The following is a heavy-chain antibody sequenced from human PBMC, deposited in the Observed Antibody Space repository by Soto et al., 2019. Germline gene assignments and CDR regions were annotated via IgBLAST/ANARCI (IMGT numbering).Heavy chain of an antibody. Sequence: SETLSLTCTVSGGSVSSGSYYWSWIRQPPGKGLEWIGYIYYSGSTNYNPSLKSRVTISVDTSKNQFSLKLSSVTAADTAVYICARAMNYGSGWAMAVSGQGTTVTVSS. V-gene: IGHV4-61*01. J-gene: IGHJ6*02. D-gene: IGHD3-10*01. CDR3: ARAMNYGSGWAMAV. CDR2: IYYSGST. CDR1: GGSVSSGSYY.